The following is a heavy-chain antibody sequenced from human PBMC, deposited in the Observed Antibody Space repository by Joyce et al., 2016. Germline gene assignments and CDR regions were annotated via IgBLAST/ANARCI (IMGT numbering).Heavy chain of an antibody. V-gene: IGHV4-59*11. CDR1: GAFISDHH. D-gene: IGHD1-26*01. CDR3: ARTDEWVDF. Sequence: QVQLRESGPRLVKPAETLSLSCSVSGAFISDHHWTWIRQPPGKAIEWGGHIYYTGTTTYNPALRSRLSISMDPSRTQFSLELRSVTEADTAIYFCARTDEWVDFWGQGVLVTVSS. CDR2: IYYTGTT. J-gene: IGHJ4*02.